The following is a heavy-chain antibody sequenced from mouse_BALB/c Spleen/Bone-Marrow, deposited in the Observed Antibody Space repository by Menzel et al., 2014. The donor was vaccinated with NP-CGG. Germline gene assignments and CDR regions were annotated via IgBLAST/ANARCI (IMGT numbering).Heavy chain of an antibody. D-gene: IGHD2-5*01. CDR3: ARGYSNNYAMDF. CDR1: GYPFTDYA. Sequence: VKLQESGAELVRPGVSVKISCKGSGYPFTDYAMHWVKQSHAESLEWIGVINTYFGDISYNQKFKGKATIAVDKTSRTVYMELARLTAEDSAIYYCARGYSNNYAMDFWGQGTSVTVSS. J-gene: IGHJ4*01. CDR2: INTYFGDI. V-gene: IGHV1S137*01.